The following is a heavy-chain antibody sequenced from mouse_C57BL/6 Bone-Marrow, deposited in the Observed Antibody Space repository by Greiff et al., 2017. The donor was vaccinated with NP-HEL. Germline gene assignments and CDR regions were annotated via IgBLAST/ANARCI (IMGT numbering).Heavy chain of an antibody. Sequence: VQLQQSGAELARPGASVKLSCKASGYTFTSYGISWVKQRTGQGLEWIGEIYPRSGNTYYNEKFKSKATLTADRSSSTAYMELRSLTSEDSAVDVCARGDGTQFAYWGQGTLVTVST. D-gene: IGHD2-3*01. CDR3: ARGDGTQFAY. CDR2: IYPRSGNT. CDR1: GYTFTSYG. V-gene: IGHV1-81*01. J-gene: IGHJ3*01.